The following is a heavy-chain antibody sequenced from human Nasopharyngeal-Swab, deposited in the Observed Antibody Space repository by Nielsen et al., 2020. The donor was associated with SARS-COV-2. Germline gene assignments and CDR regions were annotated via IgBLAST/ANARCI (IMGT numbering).Heavy chain of an antibody. CDR2: TYYRSKWYN. J-gene: IGHJ6*03. Sequence: WVRQFPSGGLGWVGRTYYRSKWYNDYAVSVKSRITINPDTSKNQFSLHLNSVTPEDTAVYYCARARGAYGDYYYYYYTDVWGKGTTVTVSS. D-gene: IGHD4-17*01. V-gene: IGHV6-1*01. CDR3: ARARGAYGDYYYYYYTDV.